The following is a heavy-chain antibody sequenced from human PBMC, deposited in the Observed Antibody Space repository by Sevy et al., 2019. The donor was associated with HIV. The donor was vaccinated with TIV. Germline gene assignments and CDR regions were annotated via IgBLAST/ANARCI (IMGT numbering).Heavy chain of an antibody. CDR2: ISFDGRNT. J-gene: IGHJ4*02. Sequence: GESLKISCAGSGFTFRSYGIHWVRQSPGKGLEWVAFISFDGRNTYSADSVKGRFTVSRDNSNNAVYLQMNNLRTEDTAMYYCAKDILGDNSPWFFFDYWGQGTLVTVSS. CDR3: AKDILGDNSPWFFFDY. CDR1: GFTFRSYG. V-gene: IGHV3-30*18. D-gene: IGHD3-9*01.